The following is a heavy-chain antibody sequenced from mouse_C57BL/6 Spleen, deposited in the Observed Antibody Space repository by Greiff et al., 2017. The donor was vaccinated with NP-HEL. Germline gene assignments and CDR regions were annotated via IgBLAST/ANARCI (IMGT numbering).Heavy chain of an antibody. V-gene: IGHV3-6*01. CDR3: ARDGRNDP. Sequence: EVKLEESGPGLVKPSQSLSLTCSVTGYSITSGYYWNWIRQFPGNKLEWMGYISYDGSNNYNPSLKNRISITRDTSKNQFFLKLNSVTTEDTATYYCARDGRNDPWGQGTSVTVSS. J-gene: IGHJ4*01. CDR2: ISYDGSN. CDR1: GYSITSGYY. D-gene: IGHD1-1*02.